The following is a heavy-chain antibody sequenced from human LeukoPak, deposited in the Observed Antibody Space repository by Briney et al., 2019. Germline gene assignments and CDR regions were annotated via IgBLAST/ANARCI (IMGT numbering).Heavy chain of an antibody. J-gene: IGHJ4*02. V-gene: IGHV3-48*01. CDR3: ARDPLDYYDSIGYARLDY. CDR2: ISSSSSTI. Sequence: GGSLRLSCAASGFTFSSYSMNWVRQAPGKGLEWVSYISSSSSTIYYGDSVKGRFTISRDNAKNSLYLQMNSLRAEDTAVYYCARDPLDYYDSIGYARLDYWGQGTLVTVSP. D-gene: IGHD3-22*01. CDR1: GFTFSSYS.